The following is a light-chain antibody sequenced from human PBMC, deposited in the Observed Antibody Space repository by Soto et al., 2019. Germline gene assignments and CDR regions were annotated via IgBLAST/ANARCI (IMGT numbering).Light chain of an antibody. Sequence: QAVVTQPPSASGTPGQRVTIYCSGSSSNIGSNTVNWYQQLPGTAPKLLIYSNNQRPSGVPDRFSGSKSGTSASLAISGLQSEDEDDYYCAAWDDSLNGVVFGGGTKVTVL. CDR3: AAWDDSLNGVV. V-gene: IGLV1-44*01. J-gene: IGLJ2*01. CDR2: SNN. CDR1: SSNIGSNT.